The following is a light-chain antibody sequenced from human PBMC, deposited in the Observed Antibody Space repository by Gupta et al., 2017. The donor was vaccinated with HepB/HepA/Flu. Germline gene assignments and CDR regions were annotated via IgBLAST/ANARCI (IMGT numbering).Light chain of an antibody. CDR2: ENN. Sequence: YVLTQPPSVSAAPGQKVTIPCSGSSSNIGNNYVSWYQQHPGTAPKVLISENNKRPSGIPDRFSASKSGTSATLGITGLQTADEADYYCGTWDSSLSVVVFGGGTKLTVL. J-gene: IGLJ2*01. CDR3: GTWDSSLSVVV. V-gene: IGLV1-51*02. CDR1: SSNIGNNY.